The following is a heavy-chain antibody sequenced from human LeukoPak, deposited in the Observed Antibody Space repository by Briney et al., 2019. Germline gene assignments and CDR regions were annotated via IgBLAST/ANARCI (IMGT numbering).Heavy chain of an antibody. D-gene: IGHD2-2*01. CDR2: IDYRGST. CDR3: ARGSHTTSGEGFDC. J-gene: IGHJ4*02. Sequence: SETLSLTCTVSGGSISSYYWSWIRQPPGKGLEWIAYIDYRGSTTYNPSLKSRVTISVDTSRNQFSLKLSSVTAADTAVYYCARGSHTTSGEGFDCWGQGTLVTVSS. V-gene: IGHV4-59*01. CDR1: GGSISSYY.